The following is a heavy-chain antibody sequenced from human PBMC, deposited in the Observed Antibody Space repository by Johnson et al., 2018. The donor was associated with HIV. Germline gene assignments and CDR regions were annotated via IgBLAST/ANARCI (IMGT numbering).Heavy chain of an antibody. J-gene: IGHJ3*02. V-gene: IGHV3-33*06. D-gene: IGHD1-14*01. CDR2: IWYDGSNK. CDR3: AKDPNPGGDAFDI. CDR1: GFTFSSYG. Sequence: VQLVESGGGVVQPGRSLRLSCAASGFTFSSYGMHWVRQAPGKGLEWVAVIWYDGSNKYYADSVKGRFTISRDNSKNTLYLQMNSLRAEDTAVYYCAKDPNPGGDAFDIWGQGTMVTVSS.